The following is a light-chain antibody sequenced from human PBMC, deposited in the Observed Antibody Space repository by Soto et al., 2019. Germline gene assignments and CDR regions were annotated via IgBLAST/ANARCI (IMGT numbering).Light chain of an antibody. V-gene: IGKV2-28*01. J-gene: IGKJ4*01. CDR1: QSLLHSYGYNY. CDR3: MQALQAPRT. Sequence: DVVMTQSPLSLPVTPGEPASISCRSSQSLLHSYGYNYLDWFLQRPGQSPQVLIYLGSNLAPGVPDRFRGSGSGPDFTVKISRVEAQGVGVYYCMQALQAPRTFGGRTQVHIK. CDR2: LGS.